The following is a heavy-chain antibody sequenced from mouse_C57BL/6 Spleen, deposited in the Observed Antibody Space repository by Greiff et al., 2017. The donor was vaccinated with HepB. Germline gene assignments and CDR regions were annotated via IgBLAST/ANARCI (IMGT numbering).Heavy chain of an antibody. CDR3: ARATAQATSYFDY. CDR1: GYSITSGYY. CDR2: ISYDGSN. Sequence: EVKLMESGPGLVKPSQSLSLTCSVTGYSITSGYYWNWIRQFPGNKLEWMGYISYDGSNNYNPSLKNRISITRDTSKNQFFLKLNSVTTEDTATYYCARATAQATSYFDYWGQGTTLTVSS. V-gene: IGHV3-6*01. D-gene: IGHD3-2*02. J-gene: IGHJ2*01.